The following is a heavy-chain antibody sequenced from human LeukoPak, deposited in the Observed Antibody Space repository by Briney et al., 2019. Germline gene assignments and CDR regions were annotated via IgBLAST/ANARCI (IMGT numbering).Heavy chain of an antibody. CDR3: AKDRSLVPAALNY. CDR1: GITLSNYA. J-gene: IGHJ4*02. Sequence: GGSLRLSCVVSGITLSNYAMTWVRQAPGKGLECVSGISGSGDSTYYADSVKGRFTISRDNSKNTLYLQMNSLRAEDTALYYCAKDRSLVPAALNYWGQGTLVIVSS. CDR2: ISGSGDST. D-gene: IGHD2-2*01. V-gene: IGHV3-23*01.